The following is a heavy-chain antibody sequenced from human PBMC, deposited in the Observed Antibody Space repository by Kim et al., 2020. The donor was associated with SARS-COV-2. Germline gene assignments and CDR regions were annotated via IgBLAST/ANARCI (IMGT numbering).Heavy chain of an antibody. V-gene: IGHV4-34*01. CDR2: INHSGST. J-gene: IGHJ6*02. CDR1: GGSFSGYY. D-gene: IGHD2-2*02. Sequence: SETLSLTCAVYGGSFSGYYWSWIRQPPGKGLEWIGEINHSGSTNYNPSLKSRVTISVDTSKNQFSLKLSSVTAADTAVYYCARGVMGYCSSTSCHTSLYYYYYYGRDVWGQGTTVTVSS. CDR3: ARGVMGYCSSTSCHTSLYYYYYYGRDV.